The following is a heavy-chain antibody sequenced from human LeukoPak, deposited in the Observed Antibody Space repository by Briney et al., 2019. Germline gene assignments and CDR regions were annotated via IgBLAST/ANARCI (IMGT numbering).Heavy chain of an antibody. V-gene: IGHV3-33*06. CDR3: AKDYCRDGNCPFPFLDS. J-gene: IGHJ4*02. D-gene: IGHD2-15*01. CDR1: GFTFSSYG. Sequence: PGGSLRLSCVVSGFTFSSYGMHWLRQAPGKGLEWVAVIWYDGSKMFYGDSVKGRFSVSRDDSKNTLYLQMSSLRAEDTATYYCAKDYCRDGNCPFPFLDSWGQGTQVTVSS. CDR2: IWYDGSKM.